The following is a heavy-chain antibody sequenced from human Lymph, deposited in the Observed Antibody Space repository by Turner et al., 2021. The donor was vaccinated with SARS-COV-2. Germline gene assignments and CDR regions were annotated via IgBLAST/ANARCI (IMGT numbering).Heavy chain of an antibody. Sequence: EVQLAESGGGVVQPGASMRLSCAASAFSFSSCSMNWVRQDQGKGLGWVTSITSSSSCIYYADSVKGRFTISRDNAKKSLYLQMNSLRAEDTAVYYCARGGRPPWQWLGLGNFDYWGQGTLVTVSS. D-gene: IGHD6-19*01. CDR2: ITSSSSCI. V-gene: IGHV3-21*01. J-gene: IGHJ4*02. CDR1: AFSFSSCS. CDR3: ARGGRPPWQWLGLGNFDY.